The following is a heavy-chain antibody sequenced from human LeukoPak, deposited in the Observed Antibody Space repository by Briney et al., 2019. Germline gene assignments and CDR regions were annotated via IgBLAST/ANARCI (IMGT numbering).Heavy chain of an antibody. CDR2: ISSSGSTI. D-gene: IGHD3-9*01. J-gene: IGHJ4*02. CDR1: GFTFSSYE. V-gene: IGHV3-48*03. CDR3: ARDGYFDWPMSYFDY. Sequence: GGSLRLSCAASGFTFSSYEMNWVRQAPGKGLEWVSYISSSGSTIYYADSVKGRFTISRDNAKNSLYLQMNSLRAEDTAVYYCARDGYFDWPMSYFDYWGQGTLVTVSS.